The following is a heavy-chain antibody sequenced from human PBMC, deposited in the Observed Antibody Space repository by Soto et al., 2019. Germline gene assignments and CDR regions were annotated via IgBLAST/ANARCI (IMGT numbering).Heavy chain of an antibody. CDR3: ATRDTGRVY. D-gene: IGHD5-18*01. Sequence: QVQLQESGPGLVKPSGTLSLTCAVSGVSIGSHDWWTWVRQPPGKGLEWIGESHQSGNTNYNSSLESRVTISRAKSKNHCSLQLSSVTVADTAVYYCATRDTGRVYWGQGTLVTVSS. V-gene: IGHV4-4*02. CDR2: SHQSGNT. CDR1: GVSIGSHDW. J-gene: IGHJ4*02.